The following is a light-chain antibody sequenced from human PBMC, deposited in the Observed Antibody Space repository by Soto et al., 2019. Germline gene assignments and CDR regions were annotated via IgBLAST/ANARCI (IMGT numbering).Light chain of an antibody. CDR1: QSISSX. Sequence: DIQMTQSPSTLSASVGDRVTITCRASQSISSXLAWYQHKPGKDPKLLVYKASSLEXGVPSRFSGSGSGTEXXXXXXXXXXXDFATYYCQQYNSYSRTFGQGTKVEIK. CDR3: QQYNSYSRT. CDR2: KAS. V-gene: IGKV1-5*03. J-gene: IGKJ1*01.